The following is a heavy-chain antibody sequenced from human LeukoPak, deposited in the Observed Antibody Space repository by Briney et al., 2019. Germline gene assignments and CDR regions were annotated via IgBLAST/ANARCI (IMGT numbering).Heavy chain of an antibody. CDR1: GYTFTGYY. J-gene: IGHJ4*02. V-gene: IGHV1-2*04. CDR2: INPNSGGT. Sequence: GASVKVSCKASGYTFTGYYMHWVRQAPGQGLEWMGWINPNSGGTNYAQKFQGWVTMTRDTSISTAYMELSRLRSDDTAVYYCARAPYSSSWTYFDHWGQGTLVTVSS. D-gene: IGHD6-13*01. CDR3: ARAPYSSSWTYFDH.